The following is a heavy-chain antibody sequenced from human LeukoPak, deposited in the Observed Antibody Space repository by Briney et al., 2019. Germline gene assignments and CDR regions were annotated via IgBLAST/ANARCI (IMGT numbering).Heavy chain of an antibody. CDR3: ARSLWVGELYNYYFDN. J-gene: IGHJ4*02. V-gene: IGHV3-48*04. CDR1: GFTFSSYS. D-gene: IGHD3-10*01. Sequence: GGSLRLSCAASGFTFSSYSMNWVRQAPGKGLEWVSYISSSSSTIYYADSVKGRFTISRDNAKNSLYLQMNSLRAEDTAVYYCARSLWVGELYNYYFDNWGQGTLVTVSS. CDR2: ISSSSSTI.